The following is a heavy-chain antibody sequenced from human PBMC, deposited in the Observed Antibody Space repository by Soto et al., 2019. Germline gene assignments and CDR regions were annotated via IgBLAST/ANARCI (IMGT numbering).Heavy chain of an antibody. CDR2: IYYSGSA. Sequence: SETLSLTCTVSGGSISSYYWSWIRQPPGKGLEWIGYIYYSGSANYNPSLTSRVTISVDTSKNQFSLTLSSVTAAATAVYYCAKQPLYYDGVAEYYASCGQRTLVTVSA. J-gene: IGHJ4*02. CDR3: AKQPLYYDGVAEYYAS. V-gene: IGHV4-59*08. D-gene: IGHD3-3*01. CDR1: GGSISSYY.